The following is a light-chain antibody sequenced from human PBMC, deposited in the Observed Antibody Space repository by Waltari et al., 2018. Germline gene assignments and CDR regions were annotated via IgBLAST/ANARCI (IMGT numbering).Light chain of an antibody. CDR1: QSVDDW. V-gene: IGKV1-5*03. Sequence: DIQMTQSPSTLSASVGDRVSITCRASQSVDDWVAWYQQKPVKAPKLLIHRATSVEGGIPSRFSGSGSGTEFTLTINTLQPDDFATYYCQQYSNLWTFGQGTKVEVK. CDR3: QQYSNLWT. CDR2: RAT. J-gene: IGKJ1*01.